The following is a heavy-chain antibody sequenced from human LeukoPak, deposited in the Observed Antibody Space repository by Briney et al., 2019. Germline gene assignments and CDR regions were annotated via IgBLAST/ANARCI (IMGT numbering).Heavy chain of an antibody. J-gene: IGHJ4*02. CDR3: ARGPNSYAHPRFDY. CDR2: IYTSGST. Sequence: SETLSLTCTVSGGSISSYYWSWIRQPAGKGLEWIGRIYTSGSTNYNPSLKSRVTMSVDTSKNQFSLKLSSVTAADTAVYYCARGPNSYAHPRFDYWGQGTPVTVSS. CDR1: GGSISSYY. V-gene: IGHV4-4*07. D-gene: IGHD5-18*01.